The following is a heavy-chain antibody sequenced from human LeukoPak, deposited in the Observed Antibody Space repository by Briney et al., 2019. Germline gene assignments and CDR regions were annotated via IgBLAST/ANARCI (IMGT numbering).Heavy chain of an antibody. CDR1: GFTFDDYA. Sequence: GGSLRLSCAASGFTFDDYAMHWVRQAPGKGLEWVSGISWNSGSIGYADSVKGRFTISRDNSKNTLYLQMNSLRAEDTAVYYCAKSSYYYDSSGYYNDYWGQGTLVTVSS. CDR2: ISWNSGSI. D-gene: IGHD3-22*01. CDR3: AKSSYYYDSSGYYNDY. J-gene: IGHJ4*02. V-gene: IGHV3-9*01.